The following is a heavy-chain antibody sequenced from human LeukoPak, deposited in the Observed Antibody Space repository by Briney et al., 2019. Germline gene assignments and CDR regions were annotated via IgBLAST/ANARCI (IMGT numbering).Heavy chain of an antibody. D-gene: IGHD1-26*01. V-gene: IGHV4-59*01. CDR1: GGSISSYY. J-gene: IGHJ4*02. CDR2: IYYSGST. Sequence: KTSETLSLTCTVSGGSISSYYWSWIRQPPGKGLEWIGYIYYSGSTNYNPSLKSRVTISVDTSKNQFSLKLSSVTAADTAVYYCARGYSGSYYPFDYWGQGTLVTVSS. CDR3: ARGYSGSYYPFDY.